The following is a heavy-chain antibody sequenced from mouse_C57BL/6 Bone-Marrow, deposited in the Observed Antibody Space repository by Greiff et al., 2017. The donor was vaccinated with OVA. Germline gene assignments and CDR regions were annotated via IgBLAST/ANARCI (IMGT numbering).Heavy chain of an antibody. Sequence: VQLQQSGAELVRPGASVKLSCTASGFNIKDDYMHWVKQRPEQGLEWIGWIDPENGDTEYASQFQGKATITADTSSNTAYLQLSSLTSEDTAVYYCTSYGGRWFAYWGQGTLVTVSA. D-gene: IGHD1-1*02. CDR1: GFNIKDDY. CDR2: IDPENGDT. CDR3: TSYGGRWFAY. V-gene: IGHV14-4*01. J-gene: IGHJ3*01.